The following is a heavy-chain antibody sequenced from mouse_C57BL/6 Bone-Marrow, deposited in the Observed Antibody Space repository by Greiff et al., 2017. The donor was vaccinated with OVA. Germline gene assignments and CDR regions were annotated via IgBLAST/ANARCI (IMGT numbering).Heavy chain of an antibody. V-gene: IGHV1-26*01. CDR2: INPNNGGT. CDR1: GYTFTDYY. D-gene: IGHD1-1*01. J-gene: IGHJ4*01. Sequence: EVKLQQSGPQLVKPGASVKISCKASGYTFTDYYMNWVKQSHGKSLEWIGDINPNNGGTSYNQKFKGKATLTVDKSSSTAYMELRSLTSEDSAVYYCARSPYYYGSSYRAMDYWGQGTSVTVSS. CDR3: ARSPYYYGSSYRAMDY.